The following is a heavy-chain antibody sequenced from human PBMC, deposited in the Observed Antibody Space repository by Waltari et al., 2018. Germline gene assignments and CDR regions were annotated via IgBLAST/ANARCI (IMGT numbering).Heavy chain of an antibody. CDR2: IDGSGGSI. CDR3: ANKIWGSYPFDY. D-gene: IGHD3-16*01. V-gene: IGHV3-23*01. Sequence: EVQLLESGGGLVQPGGSLRLSCAASGFPFNTYAMAWVRQAPGRGLEWVSSIDGSGGSISYADSVKGRFTISRDNSKNTLYLQMNSLRAEDTAIYYCANKIWGSYPFDYWGQGTLVTVSS. J-gene: IGHJ4*02. CDR1: GFPFNTYA.